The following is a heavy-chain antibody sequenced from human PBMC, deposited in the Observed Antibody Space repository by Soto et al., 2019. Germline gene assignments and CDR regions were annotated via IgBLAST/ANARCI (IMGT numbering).Heavy chain of an antibody. CDR2: IYHSGST. CDR1: GGSISSGGYS. D-gene: IGHD5-12*01. J-gene: IGHJ2*01. V-gene: IGHV4-30-2*01. Sequence: PSETLSLTCAVSGGSISSGGYSWSWIRQPPGKGLEWIGYIYHSGSTYYNPSLKSRVTISVDRSNNQFSLKLSSVTAADTAVYYCATTRGASYSGYDIPPNYWYFDLWGRGTLVTVSS. CDR3: ATTRGASYSGYDIPPNYWYFDL.